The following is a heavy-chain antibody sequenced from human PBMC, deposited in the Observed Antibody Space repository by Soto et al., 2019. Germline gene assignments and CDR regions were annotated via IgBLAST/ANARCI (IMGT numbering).Heavy chain of an antibody. V-gene: IGHV3-74*01. J-gene: IGHJ4*02. CDR1: GFTFSSYW. CDR3: ARTPGWLLDWFDY. D-gene: IGHD3-3*01. CDR2: INSDGRST. Sequence: EVQLVESGGGLVQPGGSLRLSCAASGFTFSSYWMHWVRQAPGKGLVWVSRINSDGRSTSYADSVKGRFTISRDNAKNTLYLQMIRLRAEDTAVYYCARTPGWLLDWFDYWGQGTLVTVSS.